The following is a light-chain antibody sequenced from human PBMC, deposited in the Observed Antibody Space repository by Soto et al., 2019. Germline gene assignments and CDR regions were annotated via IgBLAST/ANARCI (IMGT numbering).Light chain of an antibody. CDR1: SSDVGDYDY. J-gene: IGLJ1*01. V-gene: IGLV2-14*01. CDR3: SSYAGSNNFV. CDR2: EVS. Sequence: QSALTQPASVSGSPGQSITISCTGTSSDVGDYDYVSWYQQHPGKAPKLMIYEVSNRPSGVSNRFSGSKSGNTASLTISGLQAEDEAEFYCSSYAGSNNFVFGTGTKVTVL.